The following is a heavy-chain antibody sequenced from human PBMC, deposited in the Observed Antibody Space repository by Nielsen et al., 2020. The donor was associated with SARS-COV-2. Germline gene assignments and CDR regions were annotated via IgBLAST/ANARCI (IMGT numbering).Heavy chain of an antibody. Sequence: SETLSLTCTVSGGSISSYYWSWIRQPPGKGLEWIGEINHSGSAKYLNSRVTISVDTSKSQLYLKLTSVTAADTAVYYCARGHYGDYVDWGQGTLVTVSS. CDR2: INHSGSA. D-gene: IGHD4-17*01. CDR3: ARGHYGDYVD. J-gene: IGHJ4*02. V-gene: IGHV4-34*01. CDR1: GGSISSYY.